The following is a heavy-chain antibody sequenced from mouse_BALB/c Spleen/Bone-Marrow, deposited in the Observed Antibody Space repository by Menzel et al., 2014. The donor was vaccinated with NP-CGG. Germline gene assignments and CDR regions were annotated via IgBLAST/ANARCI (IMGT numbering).Heavy chain of an antibody. J-gene: IGHJ3*01. CDR2: ISSGSSYT. CDR3: ARRDYDYDGPWFAY. CDR1: GFTFSSYG. Sequence: EVQGVESGGDLVKPGGSLKLSCAASGFTFSSYGVSWVRQTPDKRLEWVATISSGSSYTYYPDSVKGRFNISRDNAKNTLYLQMSSLKSEDTAMYYRARRDYDYDGPWFAYWGQGTLVTVSA. V-gene: IGHV5-6*01. D-gene: IGHD2-4*01.